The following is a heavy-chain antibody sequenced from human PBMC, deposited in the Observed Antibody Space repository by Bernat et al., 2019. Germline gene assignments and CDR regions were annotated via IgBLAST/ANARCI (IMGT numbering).Heavy chain of an antibody. CDR1: KKTFSSYA. CDR3: ARGNYYDSSGWAFDI. V-gene: IGHV1-69*06. CDR2: IIPIFGTA. Sequence: PGYTAYASFCSSKKTFSSYAISWVRQAPGQGLEWMGGIIPIFGTANYAQKFQGRVTITADKSTSTAYMELSSLRSEDTAVYYCARGNYYDSSGWAFDIWG. D-gene: IGHD3-22*01. J-gene: IGHJ3*02.